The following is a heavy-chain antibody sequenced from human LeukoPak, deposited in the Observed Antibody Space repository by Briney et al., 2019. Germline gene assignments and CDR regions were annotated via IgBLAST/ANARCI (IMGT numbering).Heavy chain of an antibody. CDR3: SRRDCSQTSCSYWYFDL. J-gene: IGHJ2*01. Sequence: PSETLSLTCTVSGVSIIGASHYWGWIRQPPGKGLEWIGSIYYNGVTYYSPSLNSRVTISVDTSKNQFSLMLNAVTAADTAVYYCSRRDCSQTSCSYWYFDLWGRGTLVTVSS. CDR2: IYYNGVT. D-gene: IGHD2-2*01. CDR1: GVSIIGASHY. V-gene: IGHV4-39*07.